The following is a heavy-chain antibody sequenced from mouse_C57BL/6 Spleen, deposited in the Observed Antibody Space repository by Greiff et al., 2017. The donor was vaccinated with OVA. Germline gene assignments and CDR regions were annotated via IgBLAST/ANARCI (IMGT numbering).Heavy chain of an antibody. CDR1: GFTFSNYW. CDR2: IRLKSDNYAT. V-gene: IGHV6-3*01. Sequence: VQRVESGGGLVQPGGSMKLSCVASGFTFSNYWMNWVRQSPEKGLEWVAQIRLKSDNYATHYAESVKGRFTISRDDSKSSVYLQMNNLRAEDTGIYYCTVYYDYDVEAYWGQGTLVTVSA. D-gene: IGHD2-4*01. J-gene: IGHJ3*01. CDR3: TVYYDYDVEAY.